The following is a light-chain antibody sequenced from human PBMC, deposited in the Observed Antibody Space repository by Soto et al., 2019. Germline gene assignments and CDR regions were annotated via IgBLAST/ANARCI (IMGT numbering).Light chain of an antibody. CDR3: QQYGSSPIT. J-gene: IGKJ5*01. CDR2: GAS. V-gene: IGKV3-20*01. Sequence: EVVLTQSPGTLSLSPGERATLSCRASETVTSDYLAWYQQKPGQAPRLLFYGASRRAAGIPDRFSGSGSGTDFTLTISRLEPEDFAVYYCQQYGSSPITFGQGTRLEIK. CDR1: ETVTSDY.